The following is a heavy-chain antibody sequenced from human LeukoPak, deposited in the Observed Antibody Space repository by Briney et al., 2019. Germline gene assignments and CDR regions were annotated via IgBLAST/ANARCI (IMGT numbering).Heavy chain of an antibody. CDR1: GYSITSGSY. V-gene: IGHV4-38-2*02. CDR3: AKYYYDTSGYYSYYFDY. J-gene: IGHJ4*02. D-gene: IGHD3-22*01. CDR2: IYHTGTT. Sequence: SETLSLTCIVSGYSITSGSYRGWIRQPPGKGLEWIGTIYHTGTTYYNPSLKSRVTISLDTSKNQFSLKLSSVTAADTAVYYCAKYYYDTSGYYSYYFDYWGQGTLVTVSS.